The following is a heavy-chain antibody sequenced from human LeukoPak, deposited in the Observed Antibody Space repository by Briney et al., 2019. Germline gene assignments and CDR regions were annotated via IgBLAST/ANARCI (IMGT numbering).Heavy chain of an antibody. CDR3: ARESYSNYVWFDP. J-gene: IGHJ5*02. CDR1: GGSISSSSYY. V-gene: IGHV4-39*07. Sequence: SETLSLTCTVSGGSISSSSYYWGWIRQPPGKGLEWIGSIYYSGSTYYNPSLKSRVTISVDTSKNQFSLKLSSVTAADTAVYYCARESYSNYVWFDPWAREPWSPSPQ. D-gene: IGHD4-11*01. CDR2: IYYSGST.